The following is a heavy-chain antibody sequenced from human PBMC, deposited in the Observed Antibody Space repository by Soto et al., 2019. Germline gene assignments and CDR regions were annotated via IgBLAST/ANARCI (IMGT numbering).Heavy chain of an antibody. J-gene: IGHJ4*02. CDR2: IYYSGST. Sequence: QVQLQESGPGLVKPSETLSLTCTVSGGSISSCYWCWIRQPPGEGLEWIGYIYYSGSTNYNPFLKTRLTISADTPKNHFSLKLSSVTAADTAVYYCARRYGYSFDYWGQGTLVTVSS. V-gene: IGHV4-59*01. D-gene: IGHD5-12*01. CDR1: GGSISSCY. CDR3: ARRYGYSFDY.